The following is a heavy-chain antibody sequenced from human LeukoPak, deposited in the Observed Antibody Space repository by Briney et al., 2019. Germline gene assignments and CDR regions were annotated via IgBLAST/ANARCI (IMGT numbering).Heavy chain of an antibody. CDR2: ISAYNGNT. Sequence: ASVTVSCKASGYTFTSYGISWVRQAPGQGLEWMGWISAYNGNTNYAQKLQGRVTMTTDTSTSTAYMELRSLRSDDTAVYYCARGPYYYGSGSYYPLNWFDPWGQGTLVTVSS. CDR3: ARGPYYYGSGSYYPLNWFDP. V-gene: IGHV1-18*01. D-gene: IGHD3-10*01. CDR1: GYTFTSYG. J-gene: IGHJ5*02.